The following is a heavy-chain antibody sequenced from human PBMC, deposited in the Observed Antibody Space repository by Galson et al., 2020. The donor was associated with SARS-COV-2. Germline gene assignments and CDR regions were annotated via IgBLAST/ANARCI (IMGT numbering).Heavy chain of an antibody. CDR3: ATDCAAVAGTSFPY. J-gene: IGHJ4*02. Sequence: ASVTVSCKVSGYTLTELSMHWVRQAPGKGLEWMGGLAPEDGETIYAQKFQGRVTMTEDTSTDTAYMELSSLRSEDTAVYYCATDCAAVAGTSFPYWGQGTLVTVSS. D-gene: IGHD6-19*01. V-gene: IGHV1-24*01. CDR2: LAPEDGET. CDR1: GYTLTELS.